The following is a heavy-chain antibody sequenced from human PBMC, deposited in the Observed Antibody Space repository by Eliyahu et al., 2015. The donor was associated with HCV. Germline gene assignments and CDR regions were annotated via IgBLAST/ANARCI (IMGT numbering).Heavy chain of an antibody. CDR2: IDWDDDK. CDR3: ARIGEKIDGYYFDY. CDR1: GFSLTTTGMS. V-gene: IGHV2-70*01. J-gene: IGHJ4*01. Sequence: QVSLRESGPALVKPTQTLTLTCTFSGFSLTTTGMSVTWIRQPPGKALEWLALIDWDDDKYYSTSLKTRLTISKDTSKNQVVLTMTDMDPLDTGTYYCARIGEKIDGYYFDYWGQGTLVTVPS. D-gene: IGHD3-9*01.